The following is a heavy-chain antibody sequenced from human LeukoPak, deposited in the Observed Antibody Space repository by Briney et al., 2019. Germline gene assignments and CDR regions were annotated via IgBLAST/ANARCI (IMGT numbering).Heavy chain of an antibody. Sequence: SETPSLTCAVYGGSFSGYYWSWIRQPPGKGLEWIGEINHSGSTNYNPSLKSRVTISVDTSKNQFSLKLSSVTAADTAVYYCASVRCSATSCYEFYFDYWGQGTLVTVSS. J-gene: IGHJ4*02. CDR1: GGSFSGYY. D-gene: IGHD2-2*01. CDR2: INHSGST. CDR3: ASVRCSATSCYEFYFDY. V-gene: IGHV4-34*01.